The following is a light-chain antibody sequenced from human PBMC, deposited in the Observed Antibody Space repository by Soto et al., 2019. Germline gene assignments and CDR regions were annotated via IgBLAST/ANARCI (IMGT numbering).Light chain of an antibody. V-gene: IGKV3-20*01. CDR2: GAS. CDR1: QSVDSNY. CDR3: QQYGASPET. J-gene: IGKJ1*01. Sequence: EIVLTQSPGTLSLSPGERTTLSCRTRQSVDSNYLAWYQQKPVKTPRRLIYGASTRATGIPDRCSGSGSGTDFTLTVSRLEPEDFAVYYGQQYGASPETFGQGTKVDIK.